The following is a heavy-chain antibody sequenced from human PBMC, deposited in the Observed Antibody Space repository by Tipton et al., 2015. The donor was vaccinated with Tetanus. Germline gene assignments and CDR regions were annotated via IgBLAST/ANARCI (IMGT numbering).Heavy chain of an antibody. CDR3: ARDHGITWGGMGYYYGMDV. CDR1: GGSFSNYF. Sequence: TLSLTCAVYGGSFSNYFWRWIRQPPGKGLEWIGEISPSGNTNYNPSLKSRVTISADTSRNQFSLTLSSVTAADTAVYYCARDHGITWGGMGYYYGMDVWGRGTTVTVSS. CDR2: ISPSGNT. J-gene: IGHJ6*02. D-gene: IGHD3-16*01. V-gene: IGHV4-34*01.